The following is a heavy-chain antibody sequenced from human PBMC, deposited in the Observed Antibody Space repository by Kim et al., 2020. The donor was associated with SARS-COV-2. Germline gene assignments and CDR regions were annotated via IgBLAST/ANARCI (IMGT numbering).Heavy chain of an antibody. J-gene: IGHJ5*02. Sequence: GGSLRLSCTASGFTFGDYAMSWFRQAPGKGLEWVGFIRSKAYGGTTEYAASVKGRFTISRDDSKSIAYLQMNSLKTEDTAVYYCTRDRPDYYGSGSYYNEGWFDPWGQGTLVTVSS. CDR1: GFTFGDYA. CDR3: TRDRPDYYGSGSYYNEGWFDP. D-gene: IGHD3-10*01. CDR2: IRSKAYGGTT. V-gene: IGHV3-49*03.